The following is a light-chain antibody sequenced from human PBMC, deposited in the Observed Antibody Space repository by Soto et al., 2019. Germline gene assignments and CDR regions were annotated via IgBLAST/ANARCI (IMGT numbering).Light chain of an antibody. CDR2: WAS. CDR1: QSVLYSSNNKNY. Sequence: DIVMTQSPDSLAVSLGERATINCKSSQSVLYSSNNKNYLAWYQQKPGQPPKLLIYWASTRESGVPDRFSGSGSWTNFTLTISSLQAEDVAVYYCQQYYSTPPYTVGQGTKLEIK. J-gene: IGKJ2*01. V-gene: IGKV4-1*01. CDR3: QQYYSTPPYT.